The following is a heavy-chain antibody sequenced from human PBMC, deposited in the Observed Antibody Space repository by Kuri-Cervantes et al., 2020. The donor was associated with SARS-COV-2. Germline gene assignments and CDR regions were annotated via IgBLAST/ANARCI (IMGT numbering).Heavy chain of an antibody. CDR1: GYTFTGYY. J-gene: IGHJ5*02. CDR2: INPNSGGT. V-gene: IGHV1-2*04. D-gene: IGHD3-3*02. Sequence: GGSLRLSCKASGYTFTGYYMHWVRQAPGQGLEWMGWINPNSGGTNYAQKFQGWVTMTRDTSISTAYMELSRLRSDDTAVYYCAREISANSSWFDPWGQGTLVTVSS. CDR3: AREISANSSWFDP.